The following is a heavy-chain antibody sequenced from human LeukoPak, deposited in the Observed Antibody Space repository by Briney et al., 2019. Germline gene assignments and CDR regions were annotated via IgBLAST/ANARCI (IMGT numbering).Heavy chain of an antibody. CDR1: GGTFSSYA. CDR2: IIPIFGTA. D-gene: IGHD1-26*01. J-gene: IGHJ5*02. Sequence: GASVKVSCKASGGTFSSYAISWVRQAPGQGLEWMGGIIPIFGTANYAQKFQGRVTITTDESTSTAYMELSSLRSEDTAVYYCARTDGYVGATPIDPWGQGTLVTVSS. CDR3: ARTDGYVGATPIDP. V-gene: IGHV1-69*05.